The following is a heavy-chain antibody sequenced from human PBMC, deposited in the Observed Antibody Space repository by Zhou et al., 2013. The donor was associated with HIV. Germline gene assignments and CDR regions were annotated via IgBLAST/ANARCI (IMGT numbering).Heavy chain of an antibody. CDR2: MNPNNGDT. D-gene: IGHD1-1*01. CDR3: ARDEWKNIKPSGHDF. V-gene: IGHV1-2*02. CDR1: GYSFTDHH. J-gene: IGHJ4*01. Sequence: QVQLVQSGAELKKPGASVKVSCEASGYSFTDHHIHWVRQAPGQGLEWLGWMNPNNGDTAYAQTFLGRVTMTRDTSINTAYMELSRLTSDDTALYYCARDEWKNIKPSGHDFWGHGTLVTVSS.